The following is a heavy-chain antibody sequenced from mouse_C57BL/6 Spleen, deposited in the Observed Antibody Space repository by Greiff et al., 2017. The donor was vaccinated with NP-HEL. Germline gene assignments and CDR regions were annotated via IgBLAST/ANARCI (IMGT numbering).Heavy chain of an antibody. CDR3: ARGDTTVVAHFDY. J-gene: IGHJ2*01. Sequence: EVQLQQSGPELVKPGASVKISCKASGYSFTGYYMNWVKQSPEKSLEWIGEINPSTGGTTYNQKFKAKATLTVDKSSSTAYMQLKSLTSEDSAVYYCARGDTTVVAHFDYWGQGTTLTVSS. D-gene: IGHD1-1*01. V-gene: IGHV1-42*01. CDR2: INPSTGGT. CDR1: GYSFTGYY.